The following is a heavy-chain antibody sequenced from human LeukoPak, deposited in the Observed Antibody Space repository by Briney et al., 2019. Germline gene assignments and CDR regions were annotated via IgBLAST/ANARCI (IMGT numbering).Heavy chain of an antibody. CDR2: VSSSGGGT. Sequence: PGGSLRLSCAASGFTFRNYAMSWVRQAPGKGPEWVSAVSSSGGGTYFAASVKGRFTISRDNSKNTLYLQMNSLRAEDTAVYYCAKEFDSSGFFDCWGQGTLVTVSS. D-gene: IGHD3-22*01. J-gene: IGHJ4*02. CDR3: AKEFDSSGFFDC. V-gene: IGHV3-23*01. CDR1: GFTFRNYA.